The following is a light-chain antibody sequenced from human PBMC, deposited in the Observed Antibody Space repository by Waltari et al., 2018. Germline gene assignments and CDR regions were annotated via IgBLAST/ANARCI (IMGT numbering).Light chain of an antibody. Sequence: DIQMTQSPSTLSASVGERVTITCRASQSISSWLAWYQQKPGKAPKLLIYKASNLESGVPSRFSCSGSGTEFTLTISSLQPDDFATYYCQQYNNYPWTFGQGTKVEIK. CDR2: KAS. V-gene: IGKV1-5*03. CDR1: QSISSW. J-gene: IGKJ1*01. CDR3: QQYNNYPWT.